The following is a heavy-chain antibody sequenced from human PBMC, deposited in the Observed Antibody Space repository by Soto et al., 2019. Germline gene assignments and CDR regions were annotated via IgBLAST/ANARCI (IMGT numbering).Heavy chain of an antibody. D-gene: IGHD3-3*01. J-gene: IGHJ6*02. CDR3: AKDPHSGDFWSGYYYYGMDV. V-gene: IGHV3-23*01. Sequence: AGGSLRLSCAASGFTFSSYAMSWVRQAPGKGLEWVSAISGSGGSTYYADSVKGRFTISRDNSKNTLYLQMNSLRAEDTAVYYCAKDPHSGDFWSGYYYYGMDVWGQGTTVTVSS. CDR1: GFTFSSYA. CDR2: ISGSGGST.